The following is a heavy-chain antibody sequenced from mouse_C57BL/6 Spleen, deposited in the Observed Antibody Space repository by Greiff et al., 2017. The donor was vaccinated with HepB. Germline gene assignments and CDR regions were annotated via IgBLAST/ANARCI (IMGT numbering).Heavy chain of an antibody. V-gene: IGHV1-54*01. J-gene: IGHJ2*01. D-gene: IGHD1-1*01. CDR1: GYAFTNYL. CDR2: INPGSGGT. CDR3: ARGDYYGSSGLFDY. Sequence: VQLQQSGAELVRPGTSVKVSCKASGYAFTNYLIEWVKQRPGQGLEWIGVINPGSGGTNYNEKFKGKATLTAAKSSSDAYMQLSSLTSEDSAVYFCARGDYYGSSGLFDYWGQGTTLTVSS.